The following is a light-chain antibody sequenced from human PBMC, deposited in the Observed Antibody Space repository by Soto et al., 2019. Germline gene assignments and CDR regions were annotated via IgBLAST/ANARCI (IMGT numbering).Light chain of an antibody. V-gene: IGLV1-40*01. CDR3: QSYDSSLSAVV. J-gene: IGLJ2*01. CDR1: SSNIGAGYD. Sequence: QSVLTQTPSVSGAPGQRGTISCTGSSSNIGAGYDVHWYHQLPGTDPKLLIYGNSNRPSGVPDRFSGSKSGTSASLAITGLQAEDEADYYCQSYDSSLSAVVFGGGTKLTVL. CDR2: GNS.